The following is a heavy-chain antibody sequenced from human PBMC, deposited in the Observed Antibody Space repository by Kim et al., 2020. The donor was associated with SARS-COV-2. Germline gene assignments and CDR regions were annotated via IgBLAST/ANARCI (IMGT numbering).Heavy chain of an antibody. CDR3: ARQVRYCSGGSCLNWFDP. J-gene: IGHJ5*02. Sequence: SETLSLTCTVSGGSISSSSYYWGWIRQPPGKGLEWIGSIYYSGSTYYNPSLKSRVTISVDTSKNQFSLKLSSVTAADTAVYYCARQVRYCSGGSCLNWFDPWGQGTLVTVSS. D-gene: IGHD2-15*01. CDR2: IYYSGST. V-gene: IGHV4-39*01. CDR1: GGSISSSSYY.